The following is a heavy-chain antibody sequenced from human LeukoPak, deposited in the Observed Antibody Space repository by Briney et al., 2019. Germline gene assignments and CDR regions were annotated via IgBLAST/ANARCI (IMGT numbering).Heavy chain of an antibody. CDR3: VKEQSSGNYRTADF. Sequence: GGSLRLSCAASGFTLSSCGMHWVRQAPGKGLEWVAVITYDGITTYFDDSEKGRFTISRDTSKSMLYLQMNSLRPEDTAVYYCVKEQSSGNYRTADFWGQGTLVTVSS. V-gene: IGHV3-30*18. D-gene: IGHD3-10*01. J-gene: IGHJ4*02. CDR2: ITYDGITT. CDR1: GFTLSSCG.